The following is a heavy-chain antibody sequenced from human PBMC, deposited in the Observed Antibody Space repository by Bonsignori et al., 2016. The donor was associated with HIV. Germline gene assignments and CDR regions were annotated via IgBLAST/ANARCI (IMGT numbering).Heavy chain of an antibody. CDR1: GDSISQFY. CDR3: AKSPFSFWSGYYNSYYYLDL. CDR2: MFPNTKT. J-gene: IGHJ6*03. Sequence: SETLSLTCSIFGDSISQFYYTWVRQVDGKGLQWIGRMFPNTKTDYNPSLGGRVSMSVSAPKNQVYLKLTSVTAADTGRYFCAKSPFSFWSGYYNSYYYLDLWGRGASVTVSS. D-gene: IGHD3-3*01. V-gene: IGHV4-4*07.